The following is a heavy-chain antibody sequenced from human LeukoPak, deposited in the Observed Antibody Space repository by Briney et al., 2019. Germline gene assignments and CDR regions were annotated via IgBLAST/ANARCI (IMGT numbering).Heavy chain of an antibody. J-gene: IGHJ4*02. V-gene: IGHV3-23*01. CDR1: RFTFSSYA. CDR3: AKGVPGIAVAGPPFDY. Sequence: GGSLRLSCAASRFTFSSYAMSWVRQAPGKGLEWVSAISGSGGSTYYVDSVKGRFTISRDNSKNTLYLQMNSLRAEDTAVYYCAKGVPGIAVAGPPFDYWGQGTLVTVSS. CDR2: ISGSGGST. D-gene: IGHD6-19*01.